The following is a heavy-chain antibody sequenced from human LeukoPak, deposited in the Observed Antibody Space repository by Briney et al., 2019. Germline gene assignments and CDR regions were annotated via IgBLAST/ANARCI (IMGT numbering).Heavy chain of an antibody. J-gene: IGHJ4*02. CDR2: ICGNGYSI. D-gene: IGHD6-13*01. Sequence: PGGSLRLSCAASVFTFSSYAMTWVRQSPGKGLHWVSDICGNGYSIFYADSLKGRFTISRDNSKDTLYLQMNSLRAEDTAVYYCATNSSSWYIDQWGQGTLVTVSS. V-gene: IGHV3-23*01. CDR3: ATNSSSWYIDQ. CDR1: VFTFSSYA.